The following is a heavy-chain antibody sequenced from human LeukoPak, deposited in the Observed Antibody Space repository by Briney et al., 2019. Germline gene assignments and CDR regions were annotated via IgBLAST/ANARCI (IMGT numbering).Heavy chain of an antibody. V-gene: IGHV3-7*01. D-gene: IGHD3-10*01. CDR3: ARVDGTMVRGVECEIFDY. CDR2: IKQDGSEK. Sequence: GGSLRLSCAASGFTFSNVWMSWVRQAPGKGLEWVANIKQDGSEKYYVDSVKGRFTISRDNAKNSLYLQMNSLRAEDTAVYYCARVDGTMVRGVECEIFDYWGQGTLVTVSS. CDR1: GFTFSNVW. J-gene: IGHJ4*02.